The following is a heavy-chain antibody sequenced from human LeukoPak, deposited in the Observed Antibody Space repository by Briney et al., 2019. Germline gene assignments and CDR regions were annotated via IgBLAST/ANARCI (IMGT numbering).Heavy chain of an antibody. D-gene: IGHD2-15*01. CDR1: GFTFSTYV. V-gene: IGHV3-33*01. J-gene: IGHJ4*02. CDR3: ARYCSGVSCYMGMI. Sequence: GRSLRLSCAASGFTFSTYVTHWVRQAPGKGLEWVAVIRYDGSSEYYADSVKGRFIISRDNSKNTLYLQMNSLRAEDTAVYYCARYCSGVSCYMGMIWGQGTLVTVSS. CDR2: IRYDGSSE.